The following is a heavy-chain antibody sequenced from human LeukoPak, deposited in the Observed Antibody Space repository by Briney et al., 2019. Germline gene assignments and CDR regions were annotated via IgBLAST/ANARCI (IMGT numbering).Heavy chain of an antibody. J-gene: IGHJ4*02. CDR1: GGSISSGGYS. CDR3: ARGFRYYYFDY. Sequence: KPSETLSLTCTVSGGSISSGGYSWSWIRQPPGKGLEWIGYIYHSGSTYYNPSLKSRVTISVDRSKNQFSLKLSSVTAADTAVYYCARGFRYYYFDYWGQGTLVTVSS. D-gene: IGHD1-14*01. V-gene: IGHV4-30-2*01. CDR2: IYHSGST.